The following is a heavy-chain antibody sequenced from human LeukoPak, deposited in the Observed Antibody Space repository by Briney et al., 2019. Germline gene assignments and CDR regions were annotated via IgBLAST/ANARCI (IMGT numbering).Heavy chain of an antibody. J-gene: IGHJ4*02. V-gene: IGHV4-39*07. CDR2: IYYSGST. CDR3: ARAGNYGDNNFDY. CDR1: GGSISSSSYY. D-gene: IGHD4-17*01. Sequence: SETLSLTCTVSGGSISSSSYYWGWIRQPPGKGLEWIGSIYYSGSTHYNPSLKSRVTISVDTSKNQFSLKLSSVTAADTAVYYCARAGNYGDNNFDYWGQGTLVTVSS.